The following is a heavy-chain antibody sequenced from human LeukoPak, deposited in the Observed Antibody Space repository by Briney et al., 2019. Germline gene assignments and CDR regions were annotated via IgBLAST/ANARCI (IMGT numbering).Heavy chain of an antibody. Sequence: GGSLRLSCAASGFTFSSYEMNWVRQAPGQGLEWVSYISSSGSTIYYADSVKGRFTISRDNAKNSLYLQMNSLRAEGTAVYYCARSMVRGANLFDYWGQGTLVTVSS. CDR3: ARSMVRGANLFDY. V-gene: IGHV3-48*03. CDR2: ISSSGSTI. D-gene: IGHD3-10*01. CDR1: GFTFSSYE. J-gene: IGHJ4*02.